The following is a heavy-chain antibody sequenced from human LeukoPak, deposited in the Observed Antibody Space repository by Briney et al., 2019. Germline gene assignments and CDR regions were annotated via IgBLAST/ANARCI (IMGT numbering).Heavy chain of an antibody. CDR3: ARAPPGGYYPGVFDI. CDR2: IYSGGTS. V-gene: IGHV3-53*01. J-gene: IGHJ3*02. CDR1: GFTVSSNH. D-gene: IGHD3-22*01. Sequence: GGSLRLSCAASGFTVSSNHMSWVRQAPGKGLEWVSVIYSGGTSYYADSVKGRFTISRDNSKNTLYLQMNSLRAEDTAVYYCARAPPGGYYPGVFDIWGQGTMVTVSS.